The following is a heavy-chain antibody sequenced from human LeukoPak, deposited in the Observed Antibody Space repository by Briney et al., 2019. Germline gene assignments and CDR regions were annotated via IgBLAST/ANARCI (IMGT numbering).Heavy chain of an antibody. CDR3: ARGFRRSGSYRG. Sequence: PSETLSLTCTVSGYSISSGYYWGWIRQPPGKGLEWIGEINHSGSTNYNPSLKSRVTISVDTSKNQFSLKLSSVTAADTAVYYCARGFRRSGSYRGWGQGTLVTVSS. CDR1: GYSISSGYY. J-gene: IGHJ4*02. V-gene: IGHV4-38-2*02. CDR2: INHSGST. D-gene: IGHD1-26*01.